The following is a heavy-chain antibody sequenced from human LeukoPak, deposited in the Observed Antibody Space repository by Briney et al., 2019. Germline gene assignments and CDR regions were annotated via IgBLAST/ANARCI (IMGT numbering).Heavy chain of an antibody. V-gene: IGHV1-24*01. J-gene: IGHJ5*02. CDR2: IDREDGEA. CDR3: ATLDLPPATAAVAA. CDR1: GYSLIELS. Sequence: ASVKVSCKVSGYSLIELSIHWVRQGPGKGLEWMGGIDREDGEAIYAQKFEGRVAMTEDTSTDTAFLELSSLTSEDTAVYYCATLDLPPATAAVAAWGRGTLVTVSS. D-gene: IGHD6-13*01.